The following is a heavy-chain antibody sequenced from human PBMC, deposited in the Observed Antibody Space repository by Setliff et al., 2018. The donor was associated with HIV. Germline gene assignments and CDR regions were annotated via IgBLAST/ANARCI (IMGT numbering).Heavy chain of an antibody. CDR3: ARDERGSYEYYGSGSSH. V-gene: IGHV1-69*10. D-gene: IGHD3-10*01. Sequence: SVKVSCKASGGTFSSYAISWVRQAPGQGLEWMGGIIPILGIADYAQKFQGRVTITADKSTSTAYMELSSLRSEDTAVSYCARDERGSYEYYGSGSSHWGQGTLVTVSS. CDR1: GGTFSSYA. J-gene: IGHJ4*02. CDR2: IIPILGIA.